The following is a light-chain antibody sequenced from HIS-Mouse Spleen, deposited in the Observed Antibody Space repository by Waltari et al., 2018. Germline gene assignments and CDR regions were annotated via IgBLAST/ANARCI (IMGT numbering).Light chain of an antibody. CDR1: ALPKKY. CDR3: YSTDSSGNHRV. V-gene: IGLV3-10*01. J-gene: IGLJ2*01. Sequence: SYELTQPPSVSVSPGQTARITCSGDALPKKYAYWYQQKSGQAPVLVIYEDSKRPSGIPERFSGSMSGTMATLTSSGAQVEDEADYYCYSTDSSGNHRVFGGGTKLTVL. CDR2: EDS.